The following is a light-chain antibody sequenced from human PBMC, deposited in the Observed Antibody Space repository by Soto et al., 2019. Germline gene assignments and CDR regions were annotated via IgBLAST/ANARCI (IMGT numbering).Light chain of an antibody. CDR2: DVT. V-gene: IGLV2-23*02. CDR3: CSYAGSYTRV. J-gene: IGLJ3*02. Sequence: QSALTQPASVSGSPGQSITISCTGTSSDGGSRNLVSWYQQHPGKAPKLIIYDVTKWPSGVSNRFSGSTSGTTASRTIFGLQAEDEADYYCCSYAGSYTRVFGGGTKLTVL. CDR1: SSDGGSRNL.